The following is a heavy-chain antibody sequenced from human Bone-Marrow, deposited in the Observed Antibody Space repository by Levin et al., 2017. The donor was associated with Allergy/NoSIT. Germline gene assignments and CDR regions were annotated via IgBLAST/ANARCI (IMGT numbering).Heavy chain of an antibody. J-gene: IGHJ5*01. CDR2: INPSRGTT. D-gene: IGHD1-20*01. CDR3: ARALGIPGFNSWIES. V-gene: IGHV1-46*02. Sequence: GESLKISCKASDYVFNTHSIHWVRQAPGQGLEWMGTINPSRGTTIYGQKFQDRVTMTKDTSATTLYMDVSSLKSDDAAIYYCARALGIPGFNSWIESWGQGTLVTVSS. CDR1: DYVFNTHS.